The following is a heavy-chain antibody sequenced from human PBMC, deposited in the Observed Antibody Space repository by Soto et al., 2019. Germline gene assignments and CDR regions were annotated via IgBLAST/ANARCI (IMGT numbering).Heavy chain of an antibody. D-gene: IGHD3-10*01. CDR3: ARGFFYGSGSKKRGYYYYMDV. CDR1: GGSFSGYY. Sequence: SETLSLTCAVYGGSFSGYYWSWIRQPPGKGLEWIGEINHSGSTNYNPSLKSRVTISVDTSKNQFSLKLSSVTAADTAVYYCARGFFYGSGSKKRGYYYYMDVWGKGTTVTVSS. V-gene: IGHV4-34*01. J-gene: IGHJ6*03. CDR2: INHSGST.